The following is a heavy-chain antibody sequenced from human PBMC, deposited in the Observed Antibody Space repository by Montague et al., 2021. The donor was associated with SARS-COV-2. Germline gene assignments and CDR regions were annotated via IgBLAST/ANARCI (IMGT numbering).Heavy chain of an antibody. D-gene: IGHD3-10*01. CDR3: ARAVRGVIILSPYYAMDV. V-gene: IGHV4-34*01. CDR1: GGSFSAYY. Sequence: SETLSLTCAVYGGSFSAYYWNWIRQPPGKGMEWIGDINHSGRTNFNSTLKSRVTVSLDTSKNQYSLKLRSVTAADTAVYYCARAVRGVIILSPYYAMDVWGQGTSVTVSS. J-gene: IGHJ6*02. CDR2: INHSGRT.